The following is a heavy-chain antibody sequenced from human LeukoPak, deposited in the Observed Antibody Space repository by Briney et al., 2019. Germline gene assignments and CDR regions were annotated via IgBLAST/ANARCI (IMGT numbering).Heavy chain of an antibody. V-gene: IGHV3-30*03. CDR2: ISYDGSNK. CDR3: ARYSSPPGAFDI. CDR1: GFTFSDYY. Sequence: GGSLRLSCAASGFTFSDYYMSWIRQAPGKGLEWVAVISYDGSNKYYADSVKGRFTISRDNSKNTLYLQMNSLRAEDTAVYYCARYSSPPGAFDIWGQGTMVTVSS. D-gene: IGHD2-21*01. J-gene: IGHJ3*02.